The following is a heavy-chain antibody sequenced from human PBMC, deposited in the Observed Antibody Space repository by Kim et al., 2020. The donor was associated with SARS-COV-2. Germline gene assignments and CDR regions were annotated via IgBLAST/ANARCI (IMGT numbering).Heavy chain of an antibody. CDR3: ARFTANFDY. Sequence: GCTNYNPSLKSRVTISVDKSKNQFSLKLSSVTAADTAVYYCARFTANFDYWGQGTLVTVSS. CDR2: GCT. V-gene: IGHV4-4*02. J-gene: IGHJ4*02.